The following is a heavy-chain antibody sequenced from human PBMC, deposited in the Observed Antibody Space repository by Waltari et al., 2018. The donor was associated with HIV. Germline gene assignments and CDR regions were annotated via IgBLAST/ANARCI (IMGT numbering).Heavy chain of an antibody. D-gene: IGHD5-12*01. V-gene: IGHV1-2*05. CDR1: GYTFTAFY. CDR2: INCNTGDT. CDR3: YRFDF. J-gene: IGHJ4*02. Sequence: VHLVQSGADFQRPGPSVDVSCEASGYTFTAFYIHWVRQAPGQGLQWMGRINCNTGDTNLAPNFQGRVTMTRDTSVNTAYYCARGEDVSLTSLPPGYRFDFWGVGSAVTVSS.